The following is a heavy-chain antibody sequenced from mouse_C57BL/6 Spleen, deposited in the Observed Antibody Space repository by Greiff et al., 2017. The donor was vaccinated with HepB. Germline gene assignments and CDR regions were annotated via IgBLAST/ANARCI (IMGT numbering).Heavy chain of an antibody. CDR1: GFTFSDYG. V-gene: IGHV5-17*01. Sequence: EVQGVESGGGLVKPGGSLKLSCAASGFTFSDYGMHWVRPAPEKGLEWVAYISSGSSTIYYADTVKGRFTISRENAKNTLFLQMTSLRSEATAMYYCARGNYGNSWFAYWGQGTLVTVSA. CDR2: ISSGSSTI. J-gene: IGHJ3*01. CDR3: ARGNYGNSWFAY. D-gene: IGHD2-1*01.